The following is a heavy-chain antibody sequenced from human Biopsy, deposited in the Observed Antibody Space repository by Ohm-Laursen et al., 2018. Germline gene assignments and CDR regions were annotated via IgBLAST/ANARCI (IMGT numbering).Heavy chain of an antibody. CDR2: VYHSGTT. CDR1: GGSISSGSNY. J-gene: IGHJ4*02. V-gene: IGHV4-39*07. Sequence: SQTLSLTCSVSGGSISSGSNYWAWIRQPPGKGLEWIGSVYHSGTTYYSPSLKSRVTVSVDTSKNQFSLKLSSVTAADTAVYYCASRLYGPNPIDYWGQGTLVTVSS. CDR3: ASRLYGPNPIDY. D-gene: IGHD2-8*01.